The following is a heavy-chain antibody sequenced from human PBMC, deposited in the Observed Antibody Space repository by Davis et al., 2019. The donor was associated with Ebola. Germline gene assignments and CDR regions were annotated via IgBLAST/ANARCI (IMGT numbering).Heavy chain of an antibody. CDR2: IIPLFGSA. V-gene: IGHV1-69*13. J-gene: IGHJ5*02. Sequence: SVKVSCKASGGTFSSYGISWVRQAPGQGLEWMGGIIPLFGSANYAQRFQGRVTLTADESTSTAYMELRSLESDDTAVYYCATFYCSGGSCYSWFDPWGQGTLVTVSS. CDR3: ATFYCSGGSCYSWFDP. CDR1: GGTFSSYG. D-gene: IGHD2-15*01.